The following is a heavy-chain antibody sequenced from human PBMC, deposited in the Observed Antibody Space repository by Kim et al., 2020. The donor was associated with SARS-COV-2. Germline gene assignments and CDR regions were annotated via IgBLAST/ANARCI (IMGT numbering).Heavy chain of an antibody. CDR3: ARAPLARQLWLGSY. J-gene: IGHJ4*02. D-gene: IGHD5-18*01. CDR1: GFTFSSYT. CDR2: ISYDGSNK. Sequence: GGSLRLSCAASGFTFSSYTMHWVRQAPGKGLEWVAVISYDGSNKYYADSVKGRFTISRDNSKNMVYLQMNSLRAEDTAVYYCARAPLARQLWLGSYWGQGTLVTVSS. V-gene: IGHV3-30*04.